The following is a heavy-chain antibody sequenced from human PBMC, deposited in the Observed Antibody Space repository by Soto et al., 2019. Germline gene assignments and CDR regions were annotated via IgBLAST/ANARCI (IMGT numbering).Heavy chain of an antibody. CDR1: GYSYTKYW. CDR3: ARRPSEFYGVDV. D-gene: IGHD3-10*01. J-gene: IGHJ6*02. V-gene: IGHV5-51*01. Sequence: HGESLKISCKGSGYSYTKYWIGWVRQMPGKGLEWMGIIYPDDSDTRYSPSFQGQVTISADKSISTAYLQWSSLKASDTAMYFCARRPSEFYGVDVWGQGTTVTVSS. CDR2: IYPDDSDT.